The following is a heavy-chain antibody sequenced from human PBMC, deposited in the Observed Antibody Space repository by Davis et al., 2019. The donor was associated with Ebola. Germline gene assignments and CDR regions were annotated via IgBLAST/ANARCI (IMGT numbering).Heavy chain of an antibody. CDR1: GFTFSSYA. CDR2: ISGRGVST. V-gene: IGHV3-23*01. CDR3: AKDHWATFDY. D-gene: IGHD5-12*01. J-gene: IGHJ4*02. Sequence: GESLKISCAASGFTFSSYAMSWVRQAPGKGMGRVSAISGRGVSTYYADSVKGRFTISRDNSKNTLYLQMNSLRAADTAVYYCAKDHWATFDYWGQGTLVTVSS.